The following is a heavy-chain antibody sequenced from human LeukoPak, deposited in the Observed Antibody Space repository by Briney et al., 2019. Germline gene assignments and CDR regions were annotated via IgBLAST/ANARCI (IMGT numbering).Heavy chain of an antibody. Sequence: GGSLRLSCAASAFTFSSYAMSWVRQAPGKGLEWVSGISGNGGSTNYADSVKGRFTIPRDNSKNTLYLRMNSLRAEDTAMYYCAKDGQKDSPYSMDVWGQGTTVTVSS. CDR2: ISGNGGST. D-gene: IGHD2-21*01. CDR1: AFTFSSYA. V-gene: IGHV3-23*01. CDR3: AKDGQKDSPYSMDV. J-gene: IGHJ6*02.